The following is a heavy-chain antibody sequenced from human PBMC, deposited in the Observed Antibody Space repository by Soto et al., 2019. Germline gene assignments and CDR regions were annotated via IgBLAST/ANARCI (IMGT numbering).Heavy chain of an antibody. CDR2: ISSSSSYI. V-gene: IGHV3-21*01. D-gene: IGHD2-2*02. Sequence: GGSLRLSCAASGFTFSSYSMNWVRQAPGKGLEWVSSISSSSSYIYYADSVKGRFTISRDNAKNSLYLQMNSLRAGDTAVYYCASPVVVVPAAIPDYYYGMDVWGQGTTVTVSS. CDR1: GFTFSSYS. J-gene: IGHJ6*02. CDR3: ASPVVVVPAAIPDYYYGMDV.